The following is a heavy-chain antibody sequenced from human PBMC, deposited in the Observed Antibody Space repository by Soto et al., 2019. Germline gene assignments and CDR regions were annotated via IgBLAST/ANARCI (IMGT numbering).Heavy chain of an antibody. CDR2: IYHGGST. D-gene: IGHD3-22*01. V-gene: IGHV4-38-2*01. J-gene: IGHJ5*02. CDR1: GYSISTGHY. Sequence: PSEALSVTCAVSGYSISTGHYWGCLRQPPGKGLDPTASIYHGGSTYYNPSLDSRVTLSIDMTNNHVSLILNSVTAADTAVYYCARVGPWVPYYYDSSPYTFENWFDPWGQGTLVTVSS. CDR3: ARVGPWVPYYYDSSPYTFENWFDP.